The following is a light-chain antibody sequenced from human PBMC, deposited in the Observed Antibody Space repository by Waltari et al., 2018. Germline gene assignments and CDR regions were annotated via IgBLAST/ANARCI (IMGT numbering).Light chain of an antibody. CDR2: GTS. V-gene: IGKV3-20*01. CDR1: QSVSSSY. J-gene: IGKJ4*01. CDR3: QQYGSSPLT. Sequence: EIVLTQSPGSLSLSPGERAALSCRASQSVSSSYLAWYQQKPGQAPRLLIYGTSSRATGIPDRFSGSGSGTDFTLTISILEPEDFAVYSCQQYGSSPLTFGGGTKVEIK.